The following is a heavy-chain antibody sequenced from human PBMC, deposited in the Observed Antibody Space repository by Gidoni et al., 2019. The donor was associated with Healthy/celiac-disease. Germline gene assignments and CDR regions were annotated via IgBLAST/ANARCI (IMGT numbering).Heavy chain of an antibody. J-gene: IGHJ6*02. D-gene: IGHD2-2*01. Sequence: QVQLVHSVAEVKKPGSSVKVSCRASEGTSSRYAISWVRQAPGQGLEWMGGIIPIFGTANYAQKFQGRVTITADESTSTAYMELSSLRSEDTAVYYCARDRVVVVPAAMAFKESTPYYYGMDVWGQGTTVTVSS. V-gene: IGHV1-69*01. CDR2: IIPIFGTA. CDR3: ARDRVVVVPAAMAFKESTPYYYGMDV. CDR1: EGTSSRYA.